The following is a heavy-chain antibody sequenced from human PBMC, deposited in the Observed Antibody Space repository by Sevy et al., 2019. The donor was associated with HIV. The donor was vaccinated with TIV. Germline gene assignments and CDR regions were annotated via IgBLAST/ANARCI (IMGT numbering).Heavy chain of an antibody. J-gene: IGHJ4*02. V-gene: IGHV3-49*03. D-gene: IGHD4-17*01. Sequence: GGSLRLSCTSSGFTFGDYAMSWFRQAPGKGLEWVAFIRRNSYEPYGGTTEYAAFVKGRFTISRDDSKSIAYLEMNSLKTEDTAVYYCTRGLATVDTPEYYVDYWGQGTLFTVSS. CDR1: GFTFGDYA. CDR3: TRGLATVDTPEYYVDY. CDR2: IRRNSYEPYGGTT.